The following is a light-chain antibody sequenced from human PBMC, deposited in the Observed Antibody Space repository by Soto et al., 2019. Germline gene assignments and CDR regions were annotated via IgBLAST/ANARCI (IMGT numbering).Light chain of an antibody. CDR3: QQNYINPRT. CDR1: QSISIY. CDR2: TAS. J-gene: IGKJ1*01. V-gene: IGKV1-39*01. Sequence: DLPMTQSPSSLSASVGDRVTITCRASQSISIYLNWYQQKPGKAPEVLIYTASTLQSGVPSRFSGSGSGTDFALTISSLHPEDFATYYCQQNYINPRTFGPGTKV.